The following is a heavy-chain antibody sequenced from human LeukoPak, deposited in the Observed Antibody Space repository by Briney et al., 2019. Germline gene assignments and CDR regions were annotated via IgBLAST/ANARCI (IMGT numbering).Heavy chain of an antibody. CDR1: GFTFSSYE. Sequence: GGSLRLSCAASGFTFSSYEMNWVRQAPGKGLEWVSYISSSGSTIYYADSVKGRFTISRDNAKNSLYLQMNSLRAEDTAVYYCARDPLGYGSTNFDYWGQGTLVTVSS. J-gene: IGHJ4*02. CDR3: ARDPLGYGSTNFDY. V-gene: IGHV3-48*03. CDR2: ISSSGSTI. D-gene: IGHD6-13*01.